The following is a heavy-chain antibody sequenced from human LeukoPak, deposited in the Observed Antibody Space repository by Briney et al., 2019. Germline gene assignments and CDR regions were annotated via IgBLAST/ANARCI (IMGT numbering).Heavy chain of an antibody. CDR1: GFIFSSDS. V-gene: IGHV3-21*01. Sequence: GGSLRLSCAASGFIFSSDSMNWVRQAPGKGLEWVSSISSSSSYIYYADSVKGRFTISRDNAKNSLYLQMNSLRAEDTAVYYCARDSGCSGGSCYSRSTYYYYYGMDVWGQGTTVTVSS. CDR3: ARDSGCSGGSCYSRSTYYYYYGMDV. CDR2: ISSSSSYI. D-gene: IGHD2-15*01. J-gene: IGHJ6*02.